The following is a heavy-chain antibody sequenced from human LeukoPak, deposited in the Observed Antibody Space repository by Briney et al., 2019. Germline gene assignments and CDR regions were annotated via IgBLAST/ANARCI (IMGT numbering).Heavy chain of an antibody. Sequence: PGGSLRLSCAASGFTFSSYAMHWVRQAPGKGLEWVAVISYDGSNKYCADSVKGRFTISRDNSKNTLYLQMNSLRAEDTAVYCCAREADYYDSSGYWRYYFDYWGQGTLVTVSS. CDR3: AREADYYDSSGYWRYYFDY. J-gene: IGHJ4*02. CDR1: GFTFSSYA. D-gene: IGHD3-22*01. V-gene: IGHV3-30-3*01. CDR2: ISYDGSNK.